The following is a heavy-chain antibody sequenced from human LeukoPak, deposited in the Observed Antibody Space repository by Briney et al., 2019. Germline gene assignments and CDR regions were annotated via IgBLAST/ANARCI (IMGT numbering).Heavy chain of an antibody. CDR2: IKQDGSEK. V-gene: IGHV3-7*01. J-gene: IGHJ4*02. D-gene: IGHD6-13*01. Sequence: GGSLRLSCAASGFTFSTYWMSWVRRAPGKGLEWVANIKQDGSEKYYVDSVKGRFTISRDNAKNSLYLQMNSLRAEDTAMYYCARDSAGNDYWGQGTLVTVSS. CDR1: GFTFSTYW. CDR3: ARDSAGNDY.